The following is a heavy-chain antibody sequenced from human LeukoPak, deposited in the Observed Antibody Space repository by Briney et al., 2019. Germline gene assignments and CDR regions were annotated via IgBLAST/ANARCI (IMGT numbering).Heavy chain of an antibody. CDR1: GFTFNSYA. CDR3: ARDPTIQPYYYYGMDV. J-gene: IGHJ6*02. Sequence: KPGGSLRLSCAASGFTFNSYAVHWVRQAPGKGLEWVSSISSSSSYIYYADSVKGRFTISRDNAKNSLYLQMNSLRAEDTAVYYCARDPTIQPYYYYGMDVWGQGTTVTVSS. D-gene: IGHD5-18*01. V-gene: IGHV3-21*01. CDR2: ISSSSSYI.